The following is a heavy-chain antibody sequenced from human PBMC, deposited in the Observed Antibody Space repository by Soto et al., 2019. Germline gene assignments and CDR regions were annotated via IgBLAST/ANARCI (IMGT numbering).Heavy chain of an antibody. CDR2: INGDGSQT. J-gene: IGHJ4*02. CDR3: ARGSKDSYPGSRIFDF. V-gene: IGHV3-74*01. Sequence: EVQLVESGGGLVQPGGSLRLSCAASGFTFSTHWMHWVRQVPGKGLVWVSRINGDGSQTTYADSVRGRLTISRDNAKNTLYLQMSSLRAEDSAVYYCARGSKDSYPGSRIFDFWGRGTLVTVSS. D-gene: IGHD2-15*01. CDR1: GFTFSTHW.